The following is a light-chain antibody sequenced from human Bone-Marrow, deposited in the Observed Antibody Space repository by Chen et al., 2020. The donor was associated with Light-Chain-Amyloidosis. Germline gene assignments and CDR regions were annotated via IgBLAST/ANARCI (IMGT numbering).Light chain of an antibody. Sequence: QSALTQPASVSGSPGQSITISCTGTSGDVGTYNYVSWYQQHPGKAPKVMIYAVSNRPSGVSKRFSGSKSGNTASLTIAGLQAEDEADYYCSSFTSSSSYVFGPGTKVTVL. CDR2: AVS. J-gene: IGLJ1*01. V-gene: IGLV2-14*01. CDR3: SSFTSSSSYV. CDR1: SGDVGTYNY.